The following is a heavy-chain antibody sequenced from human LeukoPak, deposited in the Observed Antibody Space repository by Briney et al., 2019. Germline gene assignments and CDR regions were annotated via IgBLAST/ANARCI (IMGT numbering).Heavy chain of an antibody. J-gene: IGHJ4*02. CDR2: ISGSGGST. D-gene: IGHD3-22*01. CDR3: AKDAAPATMIVVVAGYLDY. CDR1: GFTFSGYA. V-gene: IGHV3-23*01. Sequence: GGSLRLSCAASGFTFSGYAMSWVRQAPGKGLGWVSAISGSGGSTNNADSVRGRFTISRDNSQNTLYLQKKTPRAADTAVYYSAKDAAPATMIVVVAGYLDYWGQGTMVTVSS.